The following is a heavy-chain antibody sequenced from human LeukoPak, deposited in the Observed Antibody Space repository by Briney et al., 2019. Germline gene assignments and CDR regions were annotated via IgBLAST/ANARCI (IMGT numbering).Heavy chain of an antibody. CDR1: GGSISSSNW. Sequence: SETLSLTCAVSGGSISSSNWWSWVRQPPGKGLEWIGEIYHSGSTNYNPSLKSRVTMSVDTSKNQFSLKLSSVTAADTAVYYCARETYSSSYRNWGQGTLVTVSS. D-gene: IGHD6-13*01. CDR2: IYHSGST. J-gene: IGHJ4*02. CDR3: ARETYSSSYRN. V-gene: IGHV4-4*02.